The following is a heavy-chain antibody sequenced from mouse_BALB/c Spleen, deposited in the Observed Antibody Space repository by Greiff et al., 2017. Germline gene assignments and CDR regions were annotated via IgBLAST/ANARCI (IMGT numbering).Heavy chain of an antibody. CDR1: GFTFSSYA. J-gene: IGHJ4*01. D-gene: IGHD3-3*01. CDR2: ISSGGSYT. V-gene: IGHV5-9-4*01. Sequence: EVKLMESGGGLVKPGGSLKLSCAASGFTFSSYAMSWVRQSPEKRLEWVAEISSGGSYTYYPDTVTGRFTISRDNAKNTLYLEMSSLRSEDTAMYYCARRRGDVGAMDYWGQGTSVTVSS. CDR3: ARRRGDVGAMDY.